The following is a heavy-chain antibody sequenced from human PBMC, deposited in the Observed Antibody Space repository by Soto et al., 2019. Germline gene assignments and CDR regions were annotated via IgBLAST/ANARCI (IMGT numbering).Heavy chain of an antibody. CDR2: IYYSGST. J-gene: IGHJ6*02. V-gene: IGHV4-59*01. Sequence: SETLSLTCTVSCGSISSYYWSCIRQPPGKGLEWIGYIYYSGSTNYNPSLKSRVTISVDTSKNQFSLKLSSVTAADTAVYYCARDSGLYGSGSYYWDYDYGMDVWVHGTTVTVSS. D-gene: IGHD3-10*01. CDR3: ARDSGLYGSGSYYWDYDYGMDV. CDR1: CGSISSYY.